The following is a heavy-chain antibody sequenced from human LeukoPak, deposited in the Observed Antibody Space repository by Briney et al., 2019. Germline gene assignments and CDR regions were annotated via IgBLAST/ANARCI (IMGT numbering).Heavy chain of an antibody. CDR1: GDSISRSTYY. Sequence: SETLSLTCTVSGDSISRSTYYWAWIRQPPGKGLEWIGSVYYGRSPYFNPSLESRVTISVDTSKNQFSLKLSSVTAADTAVYYCASLGYDYGGKPPTYWGQGTLVTVSS. J-gene: IGHJ4*02. V-gene: IGHV4-39*07. D-gene: IGHD4-23*01. CDR2: VYYGRSP. CDR3: ASLGYDYGGKPPTY.